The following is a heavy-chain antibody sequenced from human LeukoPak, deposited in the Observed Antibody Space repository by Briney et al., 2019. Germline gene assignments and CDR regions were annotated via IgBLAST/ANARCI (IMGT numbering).Heavy chain of an antibody. CDR3: ARLPDPYSYGDY. J-gene: IGHJ4*02. Sequence: GGSLRLSCAASGFTVSNCGLSWVRQAPGKGLEWVSSISSSSSYIYYADSVKGRFTISRDNAKNSLYLQMNSLRAEDTAVYYCARLPDPYSYGDYWGQGTLVTVSS. V-gene: IGHV3-21*01. D-gene: IGHD5-18*01. CDR2: ISSSSSYI. CDR1: GFTVSNCG.